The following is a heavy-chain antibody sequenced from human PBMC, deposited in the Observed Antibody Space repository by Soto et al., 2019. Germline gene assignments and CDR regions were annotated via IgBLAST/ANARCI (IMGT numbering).Heavy chain of an antibody. Sequence: QVQLVQSGAEVKKPGSSVKVSCKASGGTFSSYAISWVRQAPGQGLEWMGGIIPIFSTANYAQKFQGRVTITADESTSTAYMELSSLRSEDTAVYYCASRSSIDYGDYYYYYYGMDVWGQGTTVTVSS. V-gene: IGHV1-69*01. CDR3: ASRSSIDYGDYYYYYYGMDV. J-gene: IGHJ6*02. CDR2: IIPIFSTA. CDR1: GGTFSSYA. D-gene: IGHD4-17*01.